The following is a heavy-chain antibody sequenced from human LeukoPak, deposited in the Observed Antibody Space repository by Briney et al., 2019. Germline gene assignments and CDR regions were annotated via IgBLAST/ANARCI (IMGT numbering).Heavy chain of an antibody. Sequence: GGSLRLSCAASGFTFSSCWMHWVRQAPGKGLVWVSRINSDGSSITYADSVKGRFTISRDNAKNTLYLQMNSLRVEDTAVYYCAREGRVSGYDFDCWGQGTLVTVSS. D-gene: IGHD5-12*01. CDR3: AREGRVSGYDFDC. V-gene: IGHV3-74*03. CDR2: INSDGSSI. J-gene: IGHJ4*02. CDR1: GFTFSSCW.